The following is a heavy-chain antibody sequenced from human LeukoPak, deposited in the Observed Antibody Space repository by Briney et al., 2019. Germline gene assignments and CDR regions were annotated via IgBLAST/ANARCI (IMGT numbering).Heavy chain of an antibody. Sequence: GGSLRLSCAASGFTFSSYGMHWVRQAPGKGLEWVAFIRYDGSNKYYADSVKGRFTISRDNSKNTLYLQMNSLRAEDTAVYYCAKERDTAMVTTDYWGQGTLVTVSS. V-gene: IGHV3-30*02. D-gene: IGHD5-18*01. CDR3: AKERDTAMVTTDY. CDR2: IRYDGSNK. CDR1: GFTFSSYG. J-gene: IGHJ4*02.